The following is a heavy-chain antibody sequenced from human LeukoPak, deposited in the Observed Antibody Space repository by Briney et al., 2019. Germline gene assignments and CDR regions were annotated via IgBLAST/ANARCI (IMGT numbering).Heavy chain of an antibody. CDR1: GFTFSSYA. V-gene: IGHV3-30-3*01. Sequence: PGGSLRLSCAASGFTFSSYAMHWVRQAPGKGLEWVAVISYDGSNKYYADSVKGRLTISRDNSKNTLYLQMNSLRAEDTAVYYCARGYYDSSGYLMLDYWGQGTLVTVSS. J-gene: IGHJ4*02. CDR2: ISYDGSNK. CDR3: ARGYYDSSGYLMLDY. D-gene: IGHD3-22*01.